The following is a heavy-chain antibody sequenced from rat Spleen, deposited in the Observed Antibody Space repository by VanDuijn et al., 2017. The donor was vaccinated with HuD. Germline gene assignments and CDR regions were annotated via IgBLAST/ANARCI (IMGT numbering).Heavy chain of an antibody. CDR2: MWAGGGT. V-gene: IGHV2-72*01. CDR3: ARHDYSGDVDFDY. D-gene: IGHD1-1*01. J-gene: IGHJ2*01. CDR1: GFTLSRYH. Sequence: QVQLKESGPGLVQPSQTLSLTCTVSGFTLSRYHVHWVRQPPGKSLVWMGAMWAGGGTNYNLAVQSRLSISRDTSKSQVFLKMNRLQPEDTGTYYCARHDYSGDVDFDYWGQGVMVTVSS.